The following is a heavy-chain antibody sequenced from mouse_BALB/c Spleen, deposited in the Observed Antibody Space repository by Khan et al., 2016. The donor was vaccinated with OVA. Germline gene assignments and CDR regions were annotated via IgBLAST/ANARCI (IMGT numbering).Heavy chain of an antibody. V-gene: IGHV1-63*02. CDR1: GYTFTNYC. CDR2: IYPGNGNT. D-gene: IGHD2-1*01. Sequence: QVQLQQSGAELVRPGTSVKMSCKAAGYTFTNYCIGWINQRPGHGLEWIGDIYPGNGNTNYNEKFKGKATLTADTSSSTAYLQLSSLTSEDSAIYYSARPYDVDNSYATMGDWGQGTSVTVSS. J-gene: IGHJ4*01. CDR3: ARPYDVDNSYATMGD.